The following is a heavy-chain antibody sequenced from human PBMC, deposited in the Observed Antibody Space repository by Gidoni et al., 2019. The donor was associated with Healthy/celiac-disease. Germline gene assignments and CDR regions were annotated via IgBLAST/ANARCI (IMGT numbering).Heavy chain of an antibody. CDR1: GYTFTGYY. V-gene: IGHV1-2*04. Sequence: QVQLVQSGAEVKKPGASVKVSCKASGYTFTGYYMHWVRQAPGQGLEWMGWINPNSGGTNYAQKFQGWVTMTRDTSISTAYMELSRLRSDDTAVYYCARGGGLYCTNGVCPFDYWGQGTLVTVSS. CDR3: ARGGGLYCTNGVCPFDY. D-gene: IGHD2-8*01. J-gene: IGHJ4*02. CDR2: INPNSGGT.